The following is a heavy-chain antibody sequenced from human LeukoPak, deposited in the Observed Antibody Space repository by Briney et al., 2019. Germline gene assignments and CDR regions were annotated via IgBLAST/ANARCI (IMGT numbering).Heavy chain of an antibody. J-gene: IGHJ6*02. CDR1: GFAFSNYW. V-gene: IGHV3-7*03. Sequence: GGSLRLSCAASGFAFSNYWMSWVRQAPEKGLEWVANIKPDGSETYSVDSVKGRFTISRDNAKNSLYLQMNSLRAEDTAVYYCARTLRFFRFLDVWGQGTTVTVSS. CDR3: ARTLRFFRFLDV. D-gene: IGHD3-3*01. CDR2: IKPDGSET.